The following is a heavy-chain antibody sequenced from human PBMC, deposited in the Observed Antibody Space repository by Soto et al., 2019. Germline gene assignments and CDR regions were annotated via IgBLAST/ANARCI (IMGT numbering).Heavy chain of an antibody. D-gene: IGHD6-13*01. Sequence: SETLSLTCTVSGGSISAYYWSWIRQSPGKGLEWIGFVYYSGNTHYNPSLKSRVTLSLDTSKNQFSLKVNFLTAADTAVYHCARHLSAISSFDPWGQGTQVTVSS. V-gene: IGHV4-59*08. J-gene: IGHJ5*02. CDR2: VYYSGNT. CDR1: GGSISAYY. CDR3: ARHLSAISSFDP.